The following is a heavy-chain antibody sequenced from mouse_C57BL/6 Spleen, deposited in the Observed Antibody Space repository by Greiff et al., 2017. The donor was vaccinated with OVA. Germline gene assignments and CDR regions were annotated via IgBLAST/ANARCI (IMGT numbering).Heavy chain of an antibody. J-gene: IGHJ3*01. D-gene: IGHD2-4*01. CDR2: IWGDGST. CDR1: GFSLTSYG. CDR3: AKQGGYDYDGLFAY. V-gene: IGHV2-3*01. Sequence: VQGVESGPGLVAPSQSLSITCTVSGFSLTSYGVSWVRQPPGKGLEWLGVIWGDGSTNYHSALISRLSISKDNSKSQVFLKLNSLQTDDTATYYCAKQGGYDYDGLFAYWGQGTLVTVSA.